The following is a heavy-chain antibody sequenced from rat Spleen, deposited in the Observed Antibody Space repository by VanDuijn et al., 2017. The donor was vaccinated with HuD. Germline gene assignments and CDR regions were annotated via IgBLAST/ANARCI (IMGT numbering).Heavy chain of an antibody. D-gene: IGHD1-7*01. Sequence: EVQLVESDGGLVQPGGSMKLSCAPSGFTFSNFDMAWVRQTPTRGLEWVATITYDGSGTYYRDSVKGRFTISRDNAKTTLYLQLDSLRSEDTATYYCARPSYGYPFAYWGQGTLVTVSS. CDR2: ITYDGSGT. CDR3: ARPSYGYPFAY. CDR1: GFTFSNFD. V-gene: IGHV5-29*01. J-gene: IGHJ3*01.